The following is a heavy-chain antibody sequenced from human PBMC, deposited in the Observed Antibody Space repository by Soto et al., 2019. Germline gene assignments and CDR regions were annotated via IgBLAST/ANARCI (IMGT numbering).Heavy chain of an antibody. CDR3: ARASSGWSSFDY. CDR2: ISSSSSYI. D-gene: IGHD6-19*01. V-gene: IGHV3-21*01. Sequence: EVQLVESGGGLVKPGGSLRLSCAASGFTFSSYSMNWVRQAPGKGLEWVSSISSSSSYIYYADSVKGRFTISRDNANNSLYLQMNSLRAEDTAVYYCARASSGWSSFDYWGQGTLVTVSS. J-gene: IGHJ4*02. CDR1: GFTFSSYS.